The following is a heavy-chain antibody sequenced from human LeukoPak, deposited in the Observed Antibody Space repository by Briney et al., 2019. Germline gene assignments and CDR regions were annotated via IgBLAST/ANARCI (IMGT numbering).Heavy chain of an antibody. CDR2: VYSGGST. J-gene: IGHJ6*02. D-gene: IGHD6-13*01. CDR1: GLTVSSNY. V-gene: IGHV3-66*01. CDR3: AREYYSSSWYTYYGMDV. Sequence: GGSLRLSCAASGLTVSSNYMSWVRQAPGKGLEWVSVVYSGGSTYYADSVKGRFTISRDNSKNTLYLQMNSLRAEDTAVYYCAREYYSSSWYTYYGMDVWGQGTAVTVSS.